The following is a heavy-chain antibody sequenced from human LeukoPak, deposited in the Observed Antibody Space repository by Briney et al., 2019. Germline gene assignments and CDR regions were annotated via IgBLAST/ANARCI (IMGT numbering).Heavy chain of an antibody. J-gene: IGHJ6*02. V-gene: IGHV3-33*01. Sequence: PGGSLRLSCAASGFTFSSYGMHWVRQAPGKGLEWVAVIWYDGSNKYYADSVKGRFTISRDNSKNTLYLQMNSLRAEDTAVYYCAREQQWLDSNYGMDDWGQGTTVTVSS. CDR1: GFTFSSYG. CDR2: IWYDGSNK. D-gene: IGHD6-19*01. CDR3: AREQQWLDSNYGMDD.